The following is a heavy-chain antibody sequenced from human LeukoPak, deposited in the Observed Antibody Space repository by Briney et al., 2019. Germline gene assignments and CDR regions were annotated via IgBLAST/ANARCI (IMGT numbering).Heavy chain of an antibody. CDR2: ISSSSSYT. J-gene: IGHJ4*02. CDR3: ARPGYSTGAFDY. Sequence: PGGSLRLSCAASGFTFSDYYMSWIRQAPGKGLEWVSYISSSSSYTNYADAVKGRFTISRDNSKNTLYLQMNSLRAEDTAVYYCARPGYSTGAFDYWGQGALVTVSS. CDR1: GFTFSDYY. D-gene: IGHD6-25*01. V-gene: IGHV3-11*03.